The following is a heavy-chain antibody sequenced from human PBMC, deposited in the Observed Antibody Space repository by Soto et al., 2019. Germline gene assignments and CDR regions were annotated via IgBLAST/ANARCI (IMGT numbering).Heavy chain of an antibody. CDR1: GDSFSSNIAA. J-gene: IGHJ4*02. Sequence: QSLSLTFAISGDSFSSNIAAWNWIRQSPSRGLEWLGRTYYRSKWYNDYAVSVKSRITINPDTSKNQFSLQLNSVTPEDTAVYYCARGLRFLEWLHLSYYFDYWGQGTLVTVSS. CDR2: TYYRSKWYN. CDR3: ARGLRFLEWLHLSYYFDY. V-gene: IGHV6-1*01. D-gene: IGHD3-3*01.